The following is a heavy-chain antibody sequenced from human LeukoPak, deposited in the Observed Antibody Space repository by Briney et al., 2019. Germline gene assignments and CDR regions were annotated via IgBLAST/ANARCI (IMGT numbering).Heavy chain of an antibody. V-gene: IGHV1-24*01. CDR1: GYTLTELS. D-gene: IGHD5-18*01. Sequence: ASVKVSCKVSGYTLTELSMHWVRQAPGKGLEWMGGFDPEDGETIHAQKFQGRVTMTEDTSTHTAYMELSSLRSEDTAVYYCASGLPRVQLWPPNDYWGQGTLVTVSS. CDR3: ASGLPRVQLWPPNDY. CDR2: FDPEDGET. J-gene: IGHJ4*02.